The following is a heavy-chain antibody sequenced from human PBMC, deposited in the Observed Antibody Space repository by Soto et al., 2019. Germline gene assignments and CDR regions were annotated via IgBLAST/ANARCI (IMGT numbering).Heavy chain of an antibody. J-gene: IGHJ4*02. CDR2: IYHSGST. CDR3: ARGPVPSGRLFDY. CDR1: GGSISSVCDS. D-gene: IGHD6-19*01. V-gene: IGHV4-30-2*01. Sequence: SETLCLTWAVYGGSISSVCDSWSWIRQPSGKGLEWIGYIYHSGSTYYNPSLKSRVTISVDRSKNQFSLKLSSVTAADTAIYYCARGPVPSGRLFDYWGQGTLVTVSS.